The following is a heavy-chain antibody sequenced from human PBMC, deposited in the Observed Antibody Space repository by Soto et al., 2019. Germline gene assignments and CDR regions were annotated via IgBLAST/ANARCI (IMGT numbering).Heavy chain of an antibody. CDR2: IYYSGST. CDR3: ARGGENYYDSSADYYDPYNWFDP. CDR1: GGSISSGDYY. Sequence: QVPLQESGPGLVKPSQTLSLTCTVSGGSISSGDYYWSWIRQPPGKCLEGSGYIYYSGSTNYNPSLKSLVTISVDTSNNQFSLKLSSVTAADTAVYYCARGGENYYDSSADYYDPYNWFDPWGQGNLVTVS. D-gene: IGHD3-22*01. J-gene: IGHJ5*02. V-gene: IGHV4-30-4*01.